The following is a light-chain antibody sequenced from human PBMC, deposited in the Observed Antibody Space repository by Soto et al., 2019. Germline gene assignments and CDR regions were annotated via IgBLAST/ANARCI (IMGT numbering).Light chain of an antibody. J-gene: IGLJ1*01. CDR1: SSDVGGYNY. V-gene: IGLV2-14*01. Sequence: QSVLTQPASVSGSPGQSITISCTGTSSDVGGYNYVSWYQQHPGKAPKFMIYDVSNRPSGVSNRSSGSKSDNTASLTISGLQAEDEADYYCSSYTTSNTRQIVFGTGTKVTVL. CDR2: DVS. CDR3: SSYTTSNTRQIV.